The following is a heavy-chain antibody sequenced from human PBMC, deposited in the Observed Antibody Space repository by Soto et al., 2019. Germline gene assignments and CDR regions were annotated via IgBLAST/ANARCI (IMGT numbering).Heavy chain of an antibody. J-gene: IGHJ4*02. CDR3: ARIDGYCSGGTCSRGSGDY. CDR1: GGTFSNYS. V-gene: IGHV1-69*12. Sequence: QVQLVQSGAEVKKPGSSVKVSCKASGGTFSNYSINWVRQAPGQGLEWMGGIIPFFGTANYAQKFQGRVSIPADESATTAYMEATSRRSDDTAVYYCARIDGYCSGGTCSRGSGDYWGQGTMVAVSS. CDR2: IIPFFGTA. D-gene: IGHD2-15*01.